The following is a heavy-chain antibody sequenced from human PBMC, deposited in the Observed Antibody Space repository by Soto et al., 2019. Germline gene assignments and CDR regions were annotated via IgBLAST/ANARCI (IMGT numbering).Heavy chain of an antibody. D-gene: IGHD3-10*01. J-gene: IGHJ4*02. V-gene: IGHV3-30*18. CDR1: GFTFSSYG. CDR2: ISYDGSNK. CDR3: AKDRGRVLWFGEGTDY. Sequence: QVQLVESGGGVVQPGRSLRLSCAASGFTFSSYGMHWVRQAPGKGLEWVAVISYDGSNKYYADSVKGRFTISRDNSKNTLYLQMNSLRAEHTGVYYCAKDRGRVLWFGEGTDYWRQGTLVTVSS.